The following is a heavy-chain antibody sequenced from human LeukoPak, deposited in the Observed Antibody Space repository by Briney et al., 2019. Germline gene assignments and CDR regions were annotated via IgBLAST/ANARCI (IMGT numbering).Heavy chain of an antibody. V-gene: IGHV3-53*01. CDR3: ASVTTVVEDYYYMDV. CDR1: GFTVSSND. D-gene: IGHD4-23*01. Sequence: GGSLRLSCAASGFTVSSNDMSWVRQAPGKGLECISVIYSGGSTDYADSVKGRLTISRDNSKNTLYLQMNSLRAEDTAVYYCASVTTVVEDYYYMDVWGKGTTVTISS. J-gene: IGHJ6*03. CDR2: IYSGGST.